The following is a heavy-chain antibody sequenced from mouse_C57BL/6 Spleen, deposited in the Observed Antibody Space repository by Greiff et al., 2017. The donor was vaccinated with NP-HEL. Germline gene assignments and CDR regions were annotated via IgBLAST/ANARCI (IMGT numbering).Heavy chain of an antibody. CDR2: IEPNSGGT. CDR1: GYTFTSYW. V-gene: IGHV1-72*01. J-gene: IGHJ1*03. CDR3: ARDADWYFDV. Sequence: QVQLQQPGAELVKPGASVKLSCKASGYTFTSYWMHWVKQRPGRGLEWIGRIEPNSGGTKYNEKFKSKATLTVDKPSSTAYMQLSSLTSEDSAVYYCARDADWYFDVWGTGTTVTVSS.